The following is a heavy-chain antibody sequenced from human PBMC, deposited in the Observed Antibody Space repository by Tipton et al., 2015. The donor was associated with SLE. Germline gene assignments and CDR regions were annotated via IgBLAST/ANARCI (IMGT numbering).Heavy chain of an antibody. V-gene: IGHV4-38-2*02. CDR2: IYYSGST. CDR3: ARREELGY. J-gene: IGHJ4*02. CDR1: GYSISSGYY. Sequence: TLSLTCTVSGYSISSGYYWGWIRQPPGKGLEWIGSIYYSGSTYYNPSLKSRVTISVDTSKNQFSLKLSSVTAADTAVYYCARREELGYWGQGPLVTVSS.